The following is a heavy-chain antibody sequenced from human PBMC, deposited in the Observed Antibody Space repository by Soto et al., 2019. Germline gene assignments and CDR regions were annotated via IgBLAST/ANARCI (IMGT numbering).Heavy chain of an antibody. CDR1: GFTFSSYW. CDR2: IKQDGSEK. J-gene: IGHJ4*02. CDR3: AREIDGYSYGTVDY. D-gene: IGHD5-18*01. V-gene: IGHV3-7*01. Sequence: AGGSLRLSCAASGFTFSSYWMSWVRQAPGKGLEWVADIKQDGSEKYYVDSVKGRFTISRDNAKNSLYLQMNSLRAEDTAVYYCAREIDGYSYGTVDYWGQGTLVTVSS.